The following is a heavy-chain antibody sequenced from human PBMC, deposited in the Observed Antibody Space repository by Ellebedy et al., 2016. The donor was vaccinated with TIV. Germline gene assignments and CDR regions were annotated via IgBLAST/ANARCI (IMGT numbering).Heavy chain of an antibody. CDR1: GDSVSSDSAA. CDR3: ARGGYGDSNWFDP. V-gene: IGHV6-1*01. Sequence: SQTLSLTCAISGDSVSSDSAAWNWIRQSPSRGLEWLGRTYYRSKWYIDYAVSVRSRITISPDSSKNQVSLQLQSVSPEDTAVYYCARGGYGDSNWFDPWGRGTLVTVSS. J-gene: IGHJ5*01. D-gene: IGHD4-17*01. CDR2: TYYRSKWYI.